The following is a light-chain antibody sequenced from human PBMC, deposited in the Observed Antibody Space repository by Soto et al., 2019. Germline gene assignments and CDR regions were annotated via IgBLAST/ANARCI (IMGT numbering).Light chain of an antibody. CDR2: KAS. V-gene: IGKV1-5*03. J-gene: IGKJ1*01. Sequence: DIQMTQSPSTLSGSVGDRVTITCRASQTISSWLAWYQQKPGKAPKLLIYKASTLKSGVPSRFSGSGSGTEFTLTISRLEPEDFAGYCCQQYGSSPWTFGQGTKVDNK. CDR3: QQYGSSPWT. CDR1: QTISSW.